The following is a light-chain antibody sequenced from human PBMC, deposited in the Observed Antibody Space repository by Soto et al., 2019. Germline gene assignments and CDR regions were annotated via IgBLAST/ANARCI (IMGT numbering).Light chain of an antibody. Sequence: QSVLTQPRSVSGSPGQSVTISCTGTSSDVGYYNYVSWYQQHPGTAPKLMIYDVSMRPSGVPDRFSGSKSGNTASLTISGLHAEDEADYYCCSYAGSYTFYVFGTGTKVTAL. CDR3: CSYAGSYTFYV. J-gene: IGLJ1*01. CDR1: SSDVGYYNY. V-gene: IGLV2-11*01. CDR2: DVS.